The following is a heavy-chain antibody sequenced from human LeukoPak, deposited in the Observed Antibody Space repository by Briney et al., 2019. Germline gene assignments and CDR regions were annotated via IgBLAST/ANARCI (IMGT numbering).Heavy chain of an antibody. CDR1: GYTFTSNY. Sequence: ASVKVSCKAPGYTFTSNYIHWVRQAPGQGLEWMGMIYPRDGSTSYAQKFQGRVTVTRDTSTSTVHMELSGLRSEDTAVYYCARDQEGFDYWGQGTLVTASS. CDR2: IYPRDGST. V-gene: IGHV1-46*01. CDR3: ARDQEGFDY. J-gene: IGHJ4*02.